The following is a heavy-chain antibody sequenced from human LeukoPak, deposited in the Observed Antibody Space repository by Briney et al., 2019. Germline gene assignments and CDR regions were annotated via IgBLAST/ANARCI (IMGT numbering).Heavy chain of an antibody. CDR1: GFTFSTFS. V-gene: IGHV3-23*01. J-gene: IGHJ4*02. Sequence: PGGSLRLSCAASGFTFSTFSMSWVRQASGKGLEWVSTISDSGGFTDYADSVKGRFTISRDNSKNTLYLQMNSLRAEDTALYYCAKVRVRGVIIGAFDYWGQGTLVTVSS. D-gene: IGHD3-10*01. CDR3: AKVRVRGVIIGAFDY. CDR2: ISDSGGFT.